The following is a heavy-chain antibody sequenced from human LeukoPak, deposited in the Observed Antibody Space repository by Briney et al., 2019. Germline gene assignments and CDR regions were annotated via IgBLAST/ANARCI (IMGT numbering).Heavy chain of an antibody. D-gene: IGHD3-9*01. V-gene: IGHV1-69*06. CDR1: GGTFSSYA. Sequence: ASVKVSCKASGGTFSSYAISWVRQAPGQGLEWMGGIIPIFGTANYAQKFQGRVTITADKSTSTAYMELSSLRSEDTAVYYCARGGILTGYYNAFNWYFDLWGRGTLVTVSS. J-gene: IGHJ2*01. CDR2: IIPIFGTA. CDR3: ARGGILTGYYNAFNWYFDL.